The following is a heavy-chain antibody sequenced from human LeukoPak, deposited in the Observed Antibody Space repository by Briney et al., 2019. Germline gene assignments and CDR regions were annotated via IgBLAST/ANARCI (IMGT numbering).Heavy chain of an antibody. J-gene: IGHJ4*02. CDR1: GYSISSGYY. V-gene: IGHV4-38-2*02. Sequence: SETLSLTCTVSGYSISSGYYWGWIRQPAGKGLEWVGSIYHRGSTYYNPSLKSRVTISVDTSKNQFSLKLSSVTAADTAVYYCARTKLGMGVDYWGQGTLVTVS. D-gene: IGHD7-27*01. CDR3: ARTKLGMGVDY. CDR2: IYHRGST.